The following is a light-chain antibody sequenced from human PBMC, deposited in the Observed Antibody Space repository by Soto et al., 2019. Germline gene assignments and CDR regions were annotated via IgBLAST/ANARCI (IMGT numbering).Light chain of an antibody. CDR1: QSISSW. CDR3: QQYTSYSRT. V-gene: IGKV1-5*01. CDR2: AAS. Sequence: DIELTQSPSTLSASVGDRVTLTCRASQSISSWLAWYQQKPGQAPKLLIYAASSLESGVPARFSGSGSGTEFTLTISSLQSDDFAAYYCQQYTSYSRTFGQGTKVDIK. J-gene: IGKJ1*01.